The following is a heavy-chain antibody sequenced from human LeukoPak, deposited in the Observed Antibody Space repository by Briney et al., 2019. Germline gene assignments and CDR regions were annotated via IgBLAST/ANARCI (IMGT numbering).Heavy chain of an antibody. CDR3: ASGPYCTNGVCSDNWFDP. V-gene: IGHV1-2*06. Sequence: ASVKVSCKASGYTFTGYYMHWVRQAPGQGLEWMGQINPNSGGTNSAQTFQGRVTMTRDTSISTAYMELSRLRSDDTAVYYCASGPYCTNGVCSDNWFDPWGQGTLVTVSS. CDR2: INPNSGGT. J-gene: IGHJ5*02. D-gene: IGHD2-8*01. CDR1: GYTFTGYY.